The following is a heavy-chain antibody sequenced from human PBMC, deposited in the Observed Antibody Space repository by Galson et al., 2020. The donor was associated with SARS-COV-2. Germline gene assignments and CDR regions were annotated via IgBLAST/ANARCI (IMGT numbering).Heavy chain of an antibody. Sequence: GESLKISCAASGFTFSSYAMHWVRQAPGKGLEWVAVISYDGSNKYYADSVKGRFTISRDNSKNTLYLQMNSLRAEDTAVYYCARDLTVPAAMFDCWGQGTLVTVSS. CDR2: ISYDGSNK. CDR3: ARDLTVPAAMFDC. D-gene: IGHD2-2*01. V-gene: IGHV3-30*04. CDR1: GFTFSSYA. J-gene: IGHJ4*02.